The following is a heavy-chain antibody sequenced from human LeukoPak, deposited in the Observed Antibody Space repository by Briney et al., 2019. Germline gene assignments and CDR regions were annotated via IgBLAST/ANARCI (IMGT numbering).Heavy chain of an antibody. CDR3: ARQMGIYFDY. J-gene: IGHJ4*02. Sequence: PSETLSLTCTVSGYSISSGYYWGWIRQPPGKGLEWIGSIYYSGSTYYNPSLKSRVTISVDTSKNQFSLKLSSVTAADTAVYYCARQMGIYFDYWGQGTLVTVSS. V-gene: IGHV4-38-2*02. D-gene: IGHD5-24*01. CDR2: IYYSGST. CDR1: GYSISSGYY.